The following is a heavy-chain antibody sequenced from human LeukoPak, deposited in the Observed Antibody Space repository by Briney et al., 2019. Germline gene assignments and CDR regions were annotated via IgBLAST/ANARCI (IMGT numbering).Heavy chain of an antibody. V-gene: IGHV3-23*01. CDR3: TSRALKT. CDR1: GFTFSSYA. Sequence: GGSLRLSCAASGFTFSSYAMSWVRQAPGKGLEWVSTISGSGGSTYYADSVKGRFTISRDDSKNTAYLQMNSLKTEDTAVYYCTSRALKTWGQGTLVTVSS. J-gene: IGHJ5*02. CDR2: ISGSGGST.